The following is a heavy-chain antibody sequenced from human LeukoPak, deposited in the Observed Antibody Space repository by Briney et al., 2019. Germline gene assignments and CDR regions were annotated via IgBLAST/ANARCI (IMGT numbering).Heavy chain of an antibody. CDR2: IYYSGST. D-gene: IGHD3-10*01. Sequence: SETLSLTCTVSGGSISNGDYYWGWTRQPPGKGLEWIGSIYYSGSTYYNPSLKSRVTISVDTSKNQFSLKLSSVTAADTAVYYCARSDGYGLVGIWGQGTMVTVSS. V-gene: IGHV4-39*07. CDR1: GGSISNGDYY. CDR3: ARSDGYGLVGI. J-gene: IGHJ3*02.